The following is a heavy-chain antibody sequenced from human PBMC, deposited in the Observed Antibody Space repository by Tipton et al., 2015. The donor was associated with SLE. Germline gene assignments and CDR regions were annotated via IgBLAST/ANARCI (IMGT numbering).Heavy chain of an antibody. CDR1: GGSISSYY. CDR3: ARDLGSSGSFDY. Sequence: TLSLTCTVSGGSISSYYWCWIRQPPGKGLEWIGYIYYSGSTNYNPSLKSRVTISVDTSKNQSSLKLSSVTAADTAVYYCARDLGSSGSFDYWGQGTLVTVSS. CDR2: IYYSGST. V-gene: IGHV4-59*01. J-gene: IGHJ4*02. D-gene: IGHD6-13*01.